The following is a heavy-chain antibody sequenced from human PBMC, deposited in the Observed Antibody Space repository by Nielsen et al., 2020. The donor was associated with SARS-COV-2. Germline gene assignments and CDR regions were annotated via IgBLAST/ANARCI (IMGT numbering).Heavy chain of an antibody. V-gene: IGHV4-59*08. CDR1: GASISSYY. D-gene: IGHD3-22*01. J-gene: IGHJ4*02. CDR3: ARGVFHYDSSGYSNYYFDY. CDR2: IYYSGST. Sequence: SETLSLTCTVSGASISSYYWSWIRQPPGKGLEWIGYIYYSGSTNYNPSLKSRVTISVDTSKNQFSLKLSSVTAADTAVYYCARGVFHYDSSGYSNYYFDYWGQGTLVTVSS.